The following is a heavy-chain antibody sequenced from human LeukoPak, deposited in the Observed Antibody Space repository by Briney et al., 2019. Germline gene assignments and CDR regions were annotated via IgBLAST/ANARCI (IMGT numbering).Heavy chain of an antibody. CDR2: IYTSGGT. CDR1: GGSISSGSYY. D-gene: IGHD6-19*01. Sequence: SQTLSLACTVSGGSISSGSYYWSWIRQPAGKGLEWIGRIYTSGGTNYNPSLKSRVTISVDTSKNQFSLKLSSVTAADTAVYYCARDRGSGWWERFDPWGQGTLVTVSS. V-gene: IGHV4-61*02. CDR3: ARDRGSGWWERFDP. J-gene: IGHJ5*02.